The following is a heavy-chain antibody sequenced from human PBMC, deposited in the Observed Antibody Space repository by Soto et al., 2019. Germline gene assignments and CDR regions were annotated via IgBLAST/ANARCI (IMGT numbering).Heavy chain of an antibody. CDR3: ARGSNSGGYDEGFDY. CDR1: GGSISSGGYS. CDR2: IYQSGST. J-gene: IGHJ4*02. Sequence: QLQLQESGSGLVKPSQTLSLTCAVSGGSISSGGYSWSWIRQAPGKGLEWIGYIYQSGSTYYNPSLKGRVTISVDRSRNKFSLKLSSVTAADTAVYYCARGSNSGGYDEGFDYWGQGTLVTVSS. V-gene: IGHV4-30-2*01. D-gene: IGHD3-22*01.